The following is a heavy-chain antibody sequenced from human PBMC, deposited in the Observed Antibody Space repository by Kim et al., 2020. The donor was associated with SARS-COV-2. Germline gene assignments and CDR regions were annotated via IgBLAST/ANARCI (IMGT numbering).Heavy chain of an antibody. CDR1: GFTFSSYW. J-gene: IGHJ6*02. Sequence: GGSLRLSCAASGFTFSSYWMSWVRQAPGKGLEWVANIKQDGSEKYYVDSVKGRFTISRDNAKNSLYLQMNSLRAEDTAVYYCARDIRTYYDILTGYYKVYYGMDVWGQGTTVTVSS. CDR2: IKQDGSEK. CDR3: ARDIRTYYDILTGYYKVYYGMDV. D-gene: IGHD3-9*01. V-gene: IGHV3-7*03.